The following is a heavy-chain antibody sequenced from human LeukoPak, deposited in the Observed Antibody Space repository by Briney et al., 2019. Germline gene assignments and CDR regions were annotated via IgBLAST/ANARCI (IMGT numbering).Heavy chain of an antibody. D-gene: IGHD5-12*01. CDR2: IYPGDSNS. CDR3: ARRAHSGAMITLDY. Sequence: PGESLKISCKGSGYNFASYWIGWVRQLPWKGLEWMGVIYPGDSNSRYSPSFQGQVTISADNSISTAYLQRSSLKASDTAMYYCARRAHSGAMITLDYWGQGTLVTVSS. CDR1: GYNFASYW. J-gene: IGHJ4*02. V-gene: IGHV5-51*01.